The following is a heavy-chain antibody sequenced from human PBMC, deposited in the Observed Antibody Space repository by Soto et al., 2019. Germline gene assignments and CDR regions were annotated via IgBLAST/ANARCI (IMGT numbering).Heavy chain of an antibody. J-gene: IGHJ5*02. CDR3: ARGIRRQLLNWFEP. CDR2: IYYIGST. D-gene: IGHD2-2*01. V-gene: IGHV4-59*01. Sequence: WETLSLTCTFSVVSISSYYWSCIRQPPGKGLEWIGYIYYIGSTNYNPSLKSRVTISVDTSKNQFSLKLSSVTAADTAVYYCARGIRRQLLNWFEPWGQGTLVTVSS. CDR1: VVSISSYY.